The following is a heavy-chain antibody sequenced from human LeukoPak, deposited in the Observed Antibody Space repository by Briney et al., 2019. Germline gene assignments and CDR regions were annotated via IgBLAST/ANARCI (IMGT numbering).Heavy chain of an antibody. V-gene: IGHV3-30*04. CDR1: GFTFSSYA. J-gene: IGHJ4*02. CDR3: ANSYTVTTSLFDY. CDR2: ISYDGSNK. Sequence: GRSLRLSCAASGFTFSSYAMRWVRQAPGKGLEWVALISYDGSNKYYADSVKGRFTISRDNSKNTLYLQMNSLRAEDTAVYFCANSYTVTTSLFDYWGQGTLVSVSS. D-gene: IGHD4-17*01.